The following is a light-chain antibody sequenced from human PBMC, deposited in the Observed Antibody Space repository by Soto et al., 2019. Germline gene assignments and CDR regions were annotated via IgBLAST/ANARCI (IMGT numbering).Light chain of an antibody. Sequence: DIKMTQSPSSLSASVGDRVNITCRASQSISSYLNWYQQTPGEAPKLLIYAASSLQSGVPSRFSGSGSGTDFTLTITSLQPEDFATYYCQQSYSTLYSFGKGTKLEIK. CDR2: AAS. J-gene: IGKJ2*03. CDR1: QSISSY. V-gene: IGKV1-39*01. CDR3: QQSYSTLYS.